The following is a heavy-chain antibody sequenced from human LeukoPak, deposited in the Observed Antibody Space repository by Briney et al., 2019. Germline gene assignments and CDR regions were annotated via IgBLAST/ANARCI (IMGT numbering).Heavy chain of an antibody. V-gene: IGHV3-21*01. J-gene: IGHJ4*02. CDR2: ISSSSSYI. D-gene: IGHD3-22*01. Sequence: ETGGSLRLSCAASGFTFSSYAMSWVRQAPGKGLEWVSSISSSSSYIYYADSVKGRFTISRDNAKNSLYLQMNSLRAEDTAVYYCARGAIWYYDSSGYYYVVGTGLYWGQGTLVTVSS. CDR3: ARGAIWYYDSSGYYYVVGTGLY. CDR1: GFTFSSYA.